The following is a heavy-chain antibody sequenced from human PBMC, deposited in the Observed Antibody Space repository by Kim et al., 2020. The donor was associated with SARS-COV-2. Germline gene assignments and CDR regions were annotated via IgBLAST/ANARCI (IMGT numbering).Heavy chain of an antibody. CDR3: ASHSSGWYRGGFGI. V-gene: IGHV4-39*01. Sequence: PPHKSRVTVSVDTSKNQFSLKLSSVTAADTAVYDCASHSSGWYRGGFGIWGQGTMVTVSS. D-gene: IGHD6-19*01. J-gene: IGHJ3*02.